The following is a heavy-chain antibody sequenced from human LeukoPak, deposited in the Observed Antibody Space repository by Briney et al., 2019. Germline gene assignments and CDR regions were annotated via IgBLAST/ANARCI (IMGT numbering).Heavy chain of an antibody. J-gene: IGHJ4*02. CDR3: ARGGGYSYGYYYFDY. CDR1: GFTFSSYW. CDR2: ISYDGSNK. Sequence: GGSLRLSCAASGFTFSSYWMSWVRQAPGKGLEWVAVISYDGSNKYYADSVKGRFTISRDNSKNTLYLQMNSLRAEDTAVYYCARGGGYSYGYYYFDYWGQGTLVTVSS. V-gene: IGHV3-30*03. D-gene: IGHD5-18*01.